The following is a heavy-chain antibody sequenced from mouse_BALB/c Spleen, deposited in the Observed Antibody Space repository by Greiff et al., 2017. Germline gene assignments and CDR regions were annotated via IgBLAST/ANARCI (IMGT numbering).Heavy chain of an antibody. J-gene: IGHJ4*01. CDR2: IDPANGNT. D-gene: IGHD2-4*01. CDR1: GFNIKDSY. V-gene: IGHV14-3*02. Sequence: VQLQQSGAELVKPGASVKLSCTASGFNIKDSYMHWVKQRPEQGLEWIGRIDPANGNTKYDPKFQGKSTITADTSSNTAYLQLSSLTSEDTAVYYCARDYDCDGYDAMDYWGQGTSVTVSS. CDR3: ARDYDCDGYDAMDY.